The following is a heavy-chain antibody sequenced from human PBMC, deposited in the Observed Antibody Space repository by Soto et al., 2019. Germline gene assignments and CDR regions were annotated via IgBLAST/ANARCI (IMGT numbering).Heavy chain of an antibody. J-gene: IGHJ6*03. Sequence: QVQLVQSGSELKKPGASVKVSCKSSGYTSTSYAMNLVRQATGQGLEWMGWINTNTGNPTYAQGFTGRFVFSFDTSRITAYLQICSLKAEDTAVYYCAGYYDILTGYYRRCGYYYYYIDVRGKGTTVTVSS. V-gene: IGHV7-4-1*01. CDR2: INTNTGNP. CDR3: AGYYDILTGYYRRCGYYYYYIDV. CDR1: GYTSTSYA. D-gene: IGHD3-9*01.